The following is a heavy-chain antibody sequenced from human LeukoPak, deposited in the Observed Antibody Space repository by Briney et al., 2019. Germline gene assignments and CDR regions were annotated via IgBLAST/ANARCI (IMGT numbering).Heavy chain of an antibody. V-gene: IGHV3-23*01. J-gene: IGHJ3*01. CDR3: AKSWISYDSITSYYAFDL. CDR2: IRDRT. D-gene: IGHD3-22*01. Sequence: AGGSLRLSCAASAFTFSTYAMTWVRQAPGKGLEWVSSIRDRTYYADSAKGRFTISRDDSRNTLYLQMSSLGAEDTAVYYCAKSWISYDSITSYYAFDLWGQGTTVTVSS. CDR1: AFTFSTYA.